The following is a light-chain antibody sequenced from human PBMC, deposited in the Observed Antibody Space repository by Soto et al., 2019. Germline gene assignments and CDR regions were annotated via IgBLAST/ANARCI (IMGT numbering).Light chain of an antibody. Sequence: QSALTQPASVSGSPGQSITISCTGTNSDLGTYNLVSWYQQHPSKAPKTIIYEVTKRPPGVSKRFSGSKSGNTASLTISGLQAEDEADYYCCSYVGSNIFYVFGTGTKLTVL. CDR1: NSDLGTYNL. CDR2: EVT. J-gene: IGLJ1*01. V-gene: IGLV2-23*02. CDR3: CSYVGSNIFYV.